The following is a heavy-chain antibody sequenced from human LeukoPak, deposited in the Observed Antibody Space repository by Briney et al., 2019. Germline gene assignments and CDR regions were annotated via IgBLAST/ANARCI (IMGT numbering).Heavy chain of an antibody. J-gene: IGHJ4*02. CDR3: TTRAIAVITSIDY. CDR1: GFTFGDYA. D-gene: IGHD3-22*01. Sequence: GGSLRLSCTASGFTFGDYAMSWVRQAPGKGLEWVGRIKSKSEGATTDYAAPVKGRFTISRDDSKNTLYLQMNSLKTEDTAVYYCTTRAIAVITSIDYWGQGTLVTVSS. CDR2: IKSKSEGATT. V-gene: IGHV3-15*01.